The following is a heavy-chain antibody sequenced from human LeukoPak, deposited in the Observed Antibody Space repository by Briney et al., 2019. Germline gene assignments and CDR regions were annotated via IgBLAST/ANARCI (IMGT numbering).Heavy chain of an antibody. V-gene: IGHV3-30*18. CDR1: GFTFSSYG. J-gene: IGHJ3*02. CDR2: ISYDGSNK. Sequence: GGSLRLSCAASGFTFSSYGMHWVRQAPGKGLEWVAVISYDGSNKYYADSVKGRFTISRDNSKNTLYLQMNSLRAEDTAVYYWAKNRIQLGHDVFDIWGQGTMVTVFS. D-gene: IGHD5-18*01. CDR3: AKNRIQLGHDVFDI.